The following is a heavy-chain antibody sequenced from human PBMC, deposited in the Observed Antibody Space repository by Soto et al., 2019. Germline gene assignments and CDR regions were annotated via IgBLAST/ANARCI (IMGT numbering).Heavy chain of an antibody. CDR2: ISRSGRGSA. V-gene: IGHV3-23*01. CDR3: AKGEDYDFRSGYYRPQNWFDP. D-gene: IGHD3-3*01. CDR1: GFTFNSYV. J-gene: IGHJ5*02. Sequence: GGSLRLSCAASGFTFNSYVMTWVRQAPGEGLEWVSSISRSGRGSAYYADSVKGRFTISRDNSENTLFLQMNNLRDEDTAVYYCAKGEDYDFRSGYYRPQNWFDPWGQGTLVTVSS.